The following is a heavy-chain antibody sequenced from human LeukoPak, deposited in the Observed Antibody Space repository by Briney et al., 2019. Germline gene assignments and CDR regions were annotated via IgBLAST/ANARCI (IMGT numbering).Heavy chain of an antibody. CDR1: GDSISSNNYY. Sequence: PSETLSLTCGVSGDSISSNNYYWGWLRQPPGKGLEWIGSIYSSGSTYYNPSLKSRVTISVDRSKNQFSLKLSSVTAADTAVYYCARGGGLRPLDYWGQGTLVTVSS. J-gene: IGHJ4*02. V-gene: IGHV4-39*07. CDR2: IYSSGST. D-gene: IGHD5-12*01. CDR3: ARGGGLRPLDY.